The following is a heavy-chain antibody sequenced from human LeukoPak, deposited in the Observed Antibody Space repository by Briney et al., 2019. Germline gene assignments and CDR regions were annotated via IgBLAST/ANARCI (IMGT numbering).Heavy chain of an antibody. CDR1: GGSISSTGYY. CDR2: IYYSGST. V-gene: IGHV4-61*08. CDR3: ARARETISGSWYNSPLYYYYYMDV. J-gene: IGHJ6*03. D-gene: IGHD6-13*01. Sequence: SETLSLTCTVSGGSISSTGYYWGWIRQPPGKGLEWIGYIYYSGSTNYNPSLKSRVTISVDTSKNQFSLKLSSVTAADTAVYYCARARETISGSWYNSPLYYYYYMDVWGKGATVTVSS.